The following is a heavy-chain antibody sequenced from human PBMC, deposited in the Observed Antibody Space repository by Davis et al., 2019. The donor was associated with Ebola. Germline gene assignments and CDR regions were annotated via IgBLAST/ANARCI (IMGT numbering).Heavy chain of an antibody. CDR3: TRDRGLTTTGGVGMDV. V-gene: IGHV4-59*01. J-gene: IGHJ6*02. D-gene: IGHD1/OR15-1a*01. CDR1: GASISDDY. CDR2: VNYARDT. Sequence: GSLRLSCTVPGASISDDYWNWIRQSPGKGLEWIGYVNYARDTTYNPSLQSRVTISVDMSKNLVSLRLNSVTAADTAVYYCTRDRGLTTTGGVGMDVWGQGTTVTVSS.